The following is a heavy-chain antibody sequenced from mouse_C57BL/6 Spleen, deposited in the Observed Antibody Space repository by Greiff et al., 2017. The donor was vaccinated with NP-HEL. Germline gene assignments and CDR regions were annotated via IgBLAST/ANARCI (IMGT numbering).Heavy chain of an antibody. CDR2: IRNKANGYTT. D-gene: IGHD4-1*01. Sequence: EVQGVESGGGLVQPGGSLSLSCAASGFTFTDYYMSWVRQPPGKALAWLGFIRNKANGYTTEYSASVKGRFTISRDNSQSILYLQMNALRAEDSATYYCATNWAYYYAMDYWGQGTSVTVSS. CDR1: GFTFTDYY. CDR3: ATNWAYYYAMDY. J-gene: IGHJ4*01. V-gene: IGHV7-3*01.